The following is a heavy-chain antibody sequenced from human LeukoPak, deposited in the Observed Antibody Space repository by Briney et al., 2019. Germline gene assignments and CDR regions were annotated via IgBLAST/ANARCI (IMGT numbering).Heavy chain of an antibody. CDR3: AITIPFGY. D-gene: IGHD3-9*01. Sequence: GGSLRLSCAASGFTVSSNYMSWVRQAPGKGLEWVSVIYSGGSTYYADSVKGRFDVSRDNSMDTLYLQMNRLKAEDTALFYCAITIPFGYWGQGTLVTVSS. CDR2: IYSGGST. J-gene: IGHJ4*02. CDR1: GFTVSSNY. V-gene: IGHV3-53*01.